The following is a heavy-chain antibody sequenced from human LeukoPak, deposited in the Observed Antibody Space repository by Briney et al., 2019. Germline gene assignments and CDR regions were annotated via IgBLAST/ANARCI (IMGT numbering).Heavy chain of an antibody. CDR2: ISGSGGST. J-gene: IGHJ4*02. CDR3: AKDSGYDPSGYFDY. D-gene: IGHD5-12*01. CDR1: GGSITTGIYY. V-gene: IGHV3-23*01. Sequence: PSETLSLTCTVSGGSITTGIYYWGWIRQAPGKGLEWVSAISGSGGSTYYADSVKGRFTISRDNSKNTLYLQMNSLRAEDTAVYYCAKDSGYDPSGYFDYWGQGTLVTVSS.